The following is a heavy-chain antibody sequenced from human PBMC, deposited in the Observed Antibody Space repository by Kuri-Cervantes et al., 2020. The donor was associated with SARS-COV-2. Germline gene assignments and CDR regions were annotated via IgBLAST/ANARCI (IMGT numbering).Heavy chain of an antibody. CDR2: IYPGDSDT. CDR3: ARHETNILWSLASPNYHNYMDV. D-gene: IGHD2-21*01. V-gene: IGHV5-51*01. Sequence: GESLKISCKASGYSFSSYWIGWVRQMPGKGLEWMGIIYPGDSDTKYSPSFEGQVTISADKSVNTAYVQWSSLGPSDTAIYYCARHETNILWSLASPNYHNYMDVWGKGTAVTVSS. CDR1: GYSFSSYW. J-gene: IGHJ6*03.